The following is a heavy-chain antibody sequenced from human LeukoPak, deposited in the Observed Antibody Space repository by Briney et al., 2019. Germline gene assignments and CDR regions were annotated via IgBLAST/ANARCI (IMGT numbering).Heavy chain of an antibody. CDR2: IYTSGST. J-gene: IGHJ4*02. CDR3: ARDYYGSGSLYYFDY. CDR1: GGSISSYY. D-gene: IGHD3-10*01. Sequence: SETLSLTCTVSGGSISSYYWSWIRQPAGKGLEWIGRIYTSGSTNYNPSLKSRVTISVDKSKSQFSLKLSSVTAADTAVYYCARDYYGSGSLYYFDYWGQGTLVTVSS. V-gene: IGHV4-4*07.